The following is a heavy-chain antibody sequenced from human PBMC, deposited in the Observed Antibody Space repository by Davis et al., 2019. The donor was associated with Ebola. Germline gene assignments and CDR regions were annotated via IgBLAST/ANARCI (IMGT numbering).Heavy chain of an antibody. V-gene: IGHV1-8*01. CDR3: AADFTVSHQRSGYYYGKDV. CDR1: GYTFTSYD. D-gene: IGHD3-3*01. J-gene: IGHJ6*02. Sequence: ASVKVSCKASGYTFTSYDINWVRQATGQGLEWMGWMNPNSGNTGYAQKFQERVTITRDMSTSTAYMELSSLRSEDTAVYYCAADFTVSHQRSGYYYGKDVWGQGTTVTVSS. CDR2: MNPNSGNT.